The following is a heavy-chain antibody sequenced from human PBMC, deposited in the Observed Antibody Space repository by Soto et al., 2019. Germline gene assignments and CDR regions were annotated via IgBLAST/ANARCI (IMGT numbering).Heavy chain of an antibody. V-gene: IGHV4-34*01. CDR1: GGSFSGYY. J-gene: IGHJ5*02. Sequence: SETLSLTCAVYGGSFSGYYWSWIRQPPGKGLEWIGEINHSGSTNYNPSLKSRVTISVDTSKNQFSLKLSSVTAADTAVYFCARSQLLYNNWFDPWGQGTVVTVSS. CDR3: ARSQLLYNNWFDP. CDR2: INHSGST. D-gene: IGHD2-2*02.